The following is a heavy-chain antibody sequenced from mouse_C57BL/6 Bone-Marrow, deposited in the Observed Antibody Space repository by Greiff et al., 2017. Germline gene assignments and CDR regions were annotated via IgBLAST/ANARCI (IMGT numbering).Heavy chain of an antibody. V-gene: IGHV1-55*01. D-gene: IGHD1-1*01. J-gene: IGHJ2*01. CDR1: GYTFTSYW. Sequence: QVQLQQPGAELVKPGASVKMSCKASGYTFTSYWITWVKQRPGQGLEWIGDIYPGSGSTNYNEKFKSKATLTVDTSSSTAYMQLSSLTSEDSAVYYCARRGFTTVVAKGIDYWGQGTTLTVSS. CDR3: ARRGFTTVVAKGIDY. CDR2: IYPGSGST.